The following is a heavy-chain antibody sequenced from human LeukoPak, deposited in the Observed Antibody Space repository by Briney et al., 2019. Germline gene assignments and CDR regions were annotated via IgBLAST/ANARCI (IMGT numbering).Heavy chain of an antibody. CDR2: INNDGSST. J-gene: IGHJ4*02. CDR1: GFIFSSYW. Sequence: GGSLRLSCAASGFIFSSYWMHWVRQAPGKGLVWVSHINNDGSSTNYADSVKGRFTISRDNSKKTLSLQMNSLRAEDTAMYYCARGGSGYYWAFDCWGQGTLVTVSS. V-gene: IGHV3-74*01. CDR3: ARGGSGYYWAFDC. D-gene: IGHD3-22*01.